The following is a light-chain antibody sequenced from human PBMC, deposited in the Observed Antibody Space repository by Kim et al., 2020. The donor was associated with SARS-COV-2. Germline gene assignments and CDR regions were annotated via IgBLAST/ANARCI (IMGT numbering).Light chain of an antibody. CDR3: QQYGTS. V-gene: IGKV3-20*01. Sequence: TLSLSLGERATLICRASETVNVGYLTWYQQRPGQPPRLLMYKSSTRAAGVPDRFSGSGSGTEFTLTISRLQPEDFAVYYCQQYGTSFGGGTKLEI. CDR1: ETVNVGY. CDR2: KSS. J-gene: IGKJ4*01.